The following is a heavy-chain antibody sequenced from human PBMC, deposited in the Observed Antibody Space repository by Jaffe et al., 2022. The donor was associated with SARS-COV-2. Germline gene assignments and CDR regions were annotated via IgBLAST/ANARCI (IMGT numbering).Heavy chain of an antibody. V-gene: IGHV1-3*04. CDR1: GYTFNRYA. CDR3: ARGEDL. J-gene: IGHJ5*02. Sequence: QVQLVQSGAEVKKPGASVKVSCKASGYTFNRYAIHWVRQAPGQSLEWMGWINTDKGNTKYSEKFQDRITLTRDTSASTAYMDLSSLTSEDTAVYYCARGEDLWGQGALVTVSA. CDR2: INTDKGNT.